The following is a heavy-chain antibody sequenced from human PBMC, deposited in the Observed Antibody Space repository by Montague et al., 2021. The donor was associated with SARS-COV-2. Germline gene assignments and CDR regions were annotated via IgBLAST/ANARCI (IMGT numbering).Heavy chain of an antibody. CDR1: GGSFSTYS. CDR2: IHHGGST. J-gene: IGHJ6*03. Sequence: SETLSLTCAVHGGSFSTYSWNWIRQPPGNGLEWIGEIHHGGSTNYNPSLKGRVTISADTSKNQFSLKLTSVAAADTAVYYCARLGDGVVPSPILGVGPYYSYYYMDVWGKGTTVTVSS. D-gene: IGHD3-10*01. CDR3: ARLGDGVVPSPILGVGPYYSYYYMDV. V-gene: IGHV4-34*01.